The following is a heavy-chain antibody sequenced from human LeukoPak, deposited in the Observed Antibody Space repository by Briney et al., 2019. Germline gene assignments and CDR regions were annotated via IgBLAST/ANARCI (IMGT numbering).Heavy chain of an antibody. D-gene: IGHD2-8*01. CDR1: GGSISSYY. CDR2: IYYSGST. CDR3: ARVSRFFQNWFDP. V-gene: IGHV4-59*01. Sequence: PSETLSLTCTVSGGSISSYYWSWIRQPPGKGLEWIGYIYYSGSTNYNPSLKSRVTISVDTSKNQFSLKLSSVTAADTAVYYCARVSRFFQNWFDPWGQGTLVTVSS. J-gene: IGHJ5*02.